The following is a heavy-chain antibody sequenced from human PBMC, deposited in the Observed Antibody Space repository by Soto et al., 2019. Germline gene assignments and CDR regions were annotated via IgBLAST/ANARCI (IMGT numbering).Heavy chain of an antibody. CDR2: IATTGDT. Sequence: VQLVESGGDLVQPGGSLRLSCAASGFTFSSYDFHWVRQVKGKGLEWVSGIATTGDTYYAASVKGRFTFSRENGKNSLYLQKNSLTAGDTAVYYCTRGAAGFDYWGQGTLVTVSS. CDR1: GFTFSSYD. V-gene: IGHV3-13*01. D-gene: IGHD6-13*01. CDR3: TRGAAGFDY. J-gene: IGHJ4*02.